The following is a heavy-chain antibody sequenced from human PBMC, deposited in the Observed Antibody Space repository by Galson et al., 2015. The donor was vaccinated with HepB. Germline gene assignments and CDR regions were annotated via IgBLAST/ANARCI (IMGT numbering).Heavy chain of an antibody. Sequence: SVKVSCKASGYTFTSYAMHWVRQAPGQRLEWMGWINAGNGNTKYSQKYQGRVTITRDTSASTAYMELSSLRSEDTAVYYCARDRITIFGVVIIDEWSGGMDVWGQGTTATVSS. CDR1: GYTFTSYA. CDR3: ARDRITIFGVVIIDEWSGGMDV. CDR2: INAGNGNT. D-gene: IGHD3-3*01. J-gene: IGHJ6*02. V-gene: IGHV1-3*01.